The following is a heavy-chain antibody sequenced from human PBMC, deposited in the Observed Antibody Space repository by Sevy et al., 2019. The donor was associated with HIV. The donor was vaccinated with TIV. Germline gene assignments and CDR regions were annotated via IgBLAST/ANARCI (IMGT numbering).Heavy chain of an antibody. Sequence: GGSLRLSCAASGFTFSNAWMSWVRQAPGKGLEWVGRIKSKTDGGTTDYAAPVKGRFTISRDDSKNTLYLQMNSLKTEDTAVYYCTTDDYYDSSGHLETPGAFDIWGQGTMVTVSS. CDR3: TTDDYYDSSGHLETPGAFDI. V-gene: IGHV3-15*01. CDR2: IKSKTDGGTT. CDR1: GFTFSNAW. D-gene: IGHD3-22*01. J-gene: IGHJ3*02.